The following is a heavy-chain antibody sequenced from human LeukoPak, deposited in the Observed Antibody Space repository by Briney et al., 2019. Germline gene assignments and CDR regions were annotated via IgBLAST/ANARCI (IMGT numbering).Heavy chain of an antibody. CDR3: ARSSDYGDYEYFLH. J-gene: IGHJ1*01. CDR1: GVPPSGYYY. V-gene: IGHV4-4*07. D-gene: IGHD4-17*01. Sequence: SEALSLTRTVSGVPPSGYYYWTWVRQPPGKGLEWFGRFSSSGTPEYNPSLKNRVAISVHPSESRFFLTVTSVTAADTAVYYCARSSDYGDYEYFLHWGQGTLVTVAS. CDR2: FSSSGTP.